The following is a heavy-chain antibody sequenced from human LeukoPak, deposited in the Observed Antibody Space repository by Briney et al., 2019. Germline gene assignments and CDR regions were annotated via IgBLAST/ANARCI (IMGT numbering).Heavy chain of an antibody. CDR3: AREGSSGSYYGY. CDR2: IYYSRST. CDR1: GGSISSSSYY. Sequence: PSETLSLTCTVSGGSISSSSYYWGWIRQPPGKGLEWIGSIYYSRSTYYNPSLKSRVTISVDTSKNQFSLKLSSVTAADTAVYYCAREGSSGSYYGYWGQGTLVTVSS. D-gene: IGHD1-26*01. J-gene: IGHJ4*02. V-gene: IGHV4-39*07.